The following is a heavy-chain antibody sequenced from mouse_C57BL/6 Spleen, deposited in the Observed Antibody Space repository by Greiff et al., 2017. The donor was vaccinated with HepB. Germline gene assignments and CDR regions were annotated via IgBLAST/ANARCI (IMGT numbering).Heavy chain of an antibody. CDR2: INPNNGGP. V-gene: IGHV1-18*01. J-gene: IGHJ4*01. D-gene: IGHD2-14*01. CDR3: ERYRYRGARDY. Sequence: EVQLQQSGPELVKPGASVKIPCKASGYTFTDYNMDWVKQSHGKSLEWIGDINPNNGGPIYNQKFKGKATLTVDKSSSTAYMELRSLTSEDTAVYYCERYRYRGARDYGVKEPQSPSPQ. CDR1: GYTFTDYN.